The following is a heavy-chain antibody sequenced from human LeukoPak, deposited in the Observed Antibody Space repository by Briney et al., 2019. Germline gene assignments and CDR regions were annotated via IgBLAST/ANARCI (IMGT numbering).Heavy chain of an antibody. CDR3: ARSGRGYCSGGSCYSEHWFDP. J-gene: IGHJ5*02. CDR2: INPNSGGT. Sequence: ASVKVSCKASGYTFTGYYMHWVRQAPGQGLEWMGWINPNSGGTNYAQKFQGRVTMTRDTSISTAYMELSRLRSDDTAVYYCARSGRGYCSGGSCYSEHWFDPWGQGTPVTVSS. D-gene: IGHD2-15*01. CDR1: GYTFTGYY. V-gene: IGHV1-2*02.